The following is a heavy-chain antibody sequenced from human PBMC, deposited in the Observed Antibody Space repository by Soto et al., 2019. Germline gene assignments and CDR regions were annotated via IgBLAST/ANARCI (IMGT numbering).Heavy chain of an antibody. J-gene: IGHJ3*01. D-gene: IGHD3-16*02. Sequence: GGSLRLSCASSGFSFPTYSVAWFRQAPGKGLEWVSIMYRDGGTYYADSVQGRFTISRDRSKNTVSLQMDSLRAEDTAVYYCAKDRGIIVKAGDAFDVWGQGTKVTV. V-gene: IGHV3-23*01. CDR1: GFSFPTYS. CDR2: IMYRDGGT. CDR3: AKDRGIIVKAGDAFDV.